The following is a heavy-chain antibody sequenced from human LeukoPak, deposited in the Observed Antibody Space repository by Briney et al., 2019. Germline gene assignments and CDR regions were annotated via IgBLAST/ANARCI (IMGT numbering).Heavy chain of an antibody. CDR2: INHSGST. V-gene: IGHV4-34*01. CDR3: ARGPVVVPAAMRVRWFDP. J-gene: IGHJ5*02. Sequence: SETLSLTCAVYGGSFSGYYWSWIRQPPGKGLEWIGEINHSGSTNYNPSLKSRVTISVDTSKNQFSLKLSSVTAAETAVYYCARGPVVVPAAMRVRWFDPWGQGTLVTVSS. D-gene: IGHD2-2*01. CDR1: GGSFSGYY.